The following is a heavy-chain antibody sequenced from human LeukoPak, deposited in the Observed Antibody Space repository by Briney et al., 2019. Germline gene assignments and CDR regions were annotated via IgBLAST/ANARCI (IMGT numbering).Heavy chain of an antibody. CDR2: IYHSGST. Sequence: SQTLSLTCAVSGGSISSGGYSWSWIRQPPGKGLEWIGYIYHSGSTYYNPSLKSRVTISVDRSKNQFSLKLSSVTAADTAVYYCAREYGATGTTWGLEFDPWGQGTLVTVSS. D-gene: IGHD1-7*01. CDR1: GGSISSGGYS. J-gene: IGHJ5*02. CDR3: AREYGATGTTWGLEFDP. V-gene: IGHV4-30-2*01.